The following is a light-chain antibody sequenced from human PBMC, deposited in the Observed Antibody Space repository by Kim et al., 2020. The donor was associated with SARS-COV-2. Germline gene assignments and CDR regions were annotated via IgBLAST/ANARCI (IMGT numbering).Light chain of an antibody. CDR2: DAS. Sequence: LSLFQGERATRSCRASQSVHNYLAWYQQTPGQPPRLLIYDASMRATGISARFSGSGSGTDFTLTISSLAPEDFAVYYCQHRGNWTFGQGTKVDIK. CDR3: QHRGNWT. CDR1: QSVHNY. V-gene: IGKV3-11*01. J-gene: IGKJ1*01.